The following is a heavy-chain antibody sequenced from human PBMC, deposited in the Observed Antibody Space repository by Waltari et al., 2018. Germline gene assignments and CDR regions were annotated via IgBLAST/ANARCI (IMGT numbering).Heavy chain of an antibody. D-gene: IGHD6-19*01. V-gene: IGHV2-26*01. Sequence: QVTLKESGPVLVKPTETLTLTCTVSGFSLSTARMGVSWLRQPPGKALEWLAHIFSNDEKSYSTSLKSRLTISKDTSKSQVVLTMTNMDPVDTATYYCARIHQIAVAGTVWFDPWGQGTLVTVSS. J-gene: IGHJ5*02. CDR3: ARIHQIAVAGTVWFDP. CDR2: IFSNDEK. CDR1: GFSLSTARMG.